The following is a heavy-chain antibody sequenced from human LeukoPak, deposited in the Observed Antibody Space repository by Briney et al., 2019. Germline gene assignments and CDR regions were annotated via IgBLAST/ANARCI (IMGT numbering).Heavy chain of an antibody. CDR2: IYYSGST. J-gene: IGHJ5*02. CDR3: ARGRGIAEWFDP. Sequence: SETLSLTCTVSGGSISSSSYYWGWIRQPPGKGLKWIGSIYYSGSTYYNPSLKSRVTISVDTSKNQFSLKLSSVTAADTAVYYCARGRGIAEWFDPWGQGTLVTVSS. V-gene: IGHV4-39*01. CDR1: GGSISSSSYY. D-gene: IGHD6-13*01.